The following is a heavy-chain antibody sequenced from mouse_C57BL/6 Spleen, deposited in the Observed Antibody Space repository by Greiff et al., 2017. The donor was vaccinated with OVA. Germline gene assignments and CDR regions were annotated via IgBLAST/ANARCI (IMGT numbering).Heavy chain of an antibody. CDR2: IYPSDSET. J-gene: IGHJ3*01. D-gene: IGHD1-1*01. CDR1: GYTFTSYW. CDR3: ARGYYYGSSPFAY. V-gene: IGHV1-61*01. Sequence: QVQLQQPGAELVRPGSSVKLSCKASGYTFTSYWMDWVKQRPGQGLEWIGNIYPSDSETHYNQKFKDKATLTVDKSSSTAYMQLSSLTSEDSAVSYCARGYYYGSSPFAYWGQGTLVTVSA.